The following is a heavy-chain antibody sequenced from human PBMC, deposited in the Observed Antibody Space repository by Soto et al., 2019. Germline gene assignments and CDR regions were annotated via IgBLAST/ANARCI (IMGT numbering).Heavy chain of an antibody. J-gene: IGHJ4*02. CDR3: AMTVGAAYYFDF. CDR2: IWTSGST. CDR1: GDAMSKYY. D-gene: IGHD3-16*01. Sequence: QVQLQESGPGLVKPSETLSLTCNVSGDAMSKYYWSWVRQPAGKGLEWIGRIWTSGSTNYNPSLKSRVTMSIDTSNKHFSLDLKSVTAADTAVYCCAMTVGAAYYFDFWGQGVLVTVSS. V-gene: IGHV4-4*07.